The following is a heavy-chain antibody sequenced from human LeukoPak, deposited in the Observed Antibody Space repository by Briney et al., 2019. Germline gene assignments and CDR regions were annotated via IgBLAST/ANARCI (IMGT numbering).Heavy chain of an antibody. CDR2: NYFSGST. CDR1: GASISSTNHY. J-gene: IGHJ6*03. CDR3: ARGTRGSYYTDV. Sequence: SETLSLTCTVYGASISSTNHYWGWIRQPPGRGLEWIGSNYFSGSTYYNPSLKSRVAISVDTSKNQFSLKLSSVTAADTALYYCARGTRGSYYTDVWGKGTTVTVSS. D-gene: IGHD3-10*01. V-gene: IGHV4-39*07.